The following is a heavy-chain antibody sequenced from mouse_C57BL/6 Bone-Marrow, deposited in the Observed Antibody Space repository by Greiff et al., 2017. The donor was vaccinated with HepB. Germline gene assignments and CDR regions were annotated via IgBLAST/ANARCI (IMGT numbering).Heavy chain of an antibody. CDR3: ATKGITTVRYYAMDY. CDR2: IYPRSGNT. V-gene: IGHV1-81*01. J-gene: IGHJ4*01. CDR1: GYTFTSYG. D-gene: IGHD1-1*01. Sequence: VKLQQSGAELARPGASVKLSCKASGYTFTSYGISWVKQRTGQGLEWIGEIYPRSGNTYYNEKFKGKATLTADKSSSTAYMELRSLTSEDSAVYFCATKGITTVRYYAMDYWGQGTSVTVSS.